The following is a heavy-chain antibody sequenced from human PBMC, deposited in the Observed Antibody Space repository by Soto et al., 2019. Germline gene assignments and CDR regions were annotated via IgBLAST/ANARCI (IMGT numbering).Heavy chain of an antibody. V-gene: IGHV3-23*01. CDR2: ISGSGGST. D-gene: IGHD3-3*01. Sequence: PGGSLRLSCAASGFTFSSYAMSWVRQAPGKGLEWVSAISGSGGSTYYADSVKGRFTISRDNSKNTLYLQMNSLRAEDTAVYYCAKTIFGVVITAGPFDYWGQGTLVTVSS. CDR3: AKTIFGVVITAGPFDY. CDR1: GFTFSSYA. J-gene: IGHJ4*02.